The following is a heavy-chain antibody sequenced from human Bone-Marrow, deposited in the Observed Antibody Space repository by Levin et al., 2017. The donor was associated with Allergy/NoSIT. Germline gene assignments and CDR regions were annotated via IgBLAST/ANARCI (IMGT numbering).Heavy chain of an antibody. CDR1: GFTFDDFE. J-gene: IGHJ4*02. V-gene: IGHV3-9*01. CDR2: ISWDGGRI. D-gene: IGHD3-16*01. CDR3: AIDILSAASHSSGGVFDY. Sequence: SLKISCATSGFTFDDFEMHWVRQGPGKGLEWVAGISWDGGRIAYADSVRGRFTISRDYAKKYLYLHMSSPRPDDTAFYYCAIDILSAASHSSGGVFDYWGQGALVTVSS.